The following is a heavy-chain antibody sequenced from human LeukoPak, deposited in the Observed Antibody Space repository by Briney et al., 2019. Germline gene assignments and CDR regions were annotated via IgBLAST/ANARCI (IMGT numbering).Heavy chain of an antibody. D-gene: IGHD5-24*01. V-gene: IGHV3-7*01. J-gene: IGHJ6*02. CDR1: GFTFSSYW. Sequence: GGSLRLSCAASGFTFSSYWMSWVRQAPGKGLEWVANIKQDGSEKYYVDSVKGRFTISRDNAKNSLYLQMNSLRAEDTAVYYCARAGEMRLHNPGNYYYYGMDVWGQGTTVTVSS. CDR3: ARAGEMRLHNPGNYYYYGMDV. CDR2: IKQDGSEK.